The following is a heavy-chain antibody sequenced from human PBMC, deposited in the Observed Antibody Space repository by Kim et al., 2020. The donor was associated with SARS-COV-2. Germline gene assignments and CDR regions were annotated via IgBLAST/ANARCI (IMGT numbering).Heavy chain of an antibody. CDR1: GFTFSSYG. Sequence: GGSLRLSCAASGFTFSSYGMHWVRQAPGKGLEWVAVISYDGSNKYYADSVKGRFTISRDNSKNTLYLQMNSLRAEDTAVYYCAKDTPPYYYYGMDVWGQGTTVTVSS. J-gene: IGHJ6*02. CDR2: ISYDGSNK. V-gene: IGHV3-30*18. CDR3: AKDTPPYYYYGMDV.